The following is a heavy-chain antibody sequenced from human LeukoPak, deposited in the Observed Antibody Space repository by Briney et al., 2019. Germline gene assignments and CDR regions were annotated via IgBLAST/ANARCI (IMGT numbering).Heavy chain of an antibody. CDR3: ARAPNRVQNWVDC. D-gene: IGHD7-27*01. CDR1: GFTFSRYW. Sequence: PGGSLRLSCAASGFTFSRYWMSWVRQAPGKGLEWVANMKEDGSEKYYVDSVKGRFTISRDNAKNSLYLQVNSLRAEDMAVYYCARAPNRVQNWVDCWGQGTLVTVSS. CDR2: MKEDGSEK. J-gene: IGHJ4*02. V-gene: IGHV3-7*01.